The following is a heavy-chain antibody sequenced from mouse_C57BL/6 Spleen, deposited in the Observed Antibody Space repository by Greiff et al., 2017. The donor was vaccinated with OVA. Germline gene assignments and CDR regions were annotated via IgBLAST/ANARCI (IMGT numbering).Heavy chain of an antibody. J-gene: IGHJ1*03. D-gene: IGHD1-1*01. CDR3: ARPLLRSWYFDV. V-gene: IGHV1-80*01. Sequence: QVQLQQSGAELVKPGASVKISCKASGYAFSSYWMNWVKQRPGKGLEWIGQIYPGDGDTNYNGKFKGKATLTADKSSSTAYMQLSSLTSEDSAVYFCARPLLRSWYFDVWGTGTTVTVSS. CDR2: IYPGDGDT. CDR1: GYAFSSYW.